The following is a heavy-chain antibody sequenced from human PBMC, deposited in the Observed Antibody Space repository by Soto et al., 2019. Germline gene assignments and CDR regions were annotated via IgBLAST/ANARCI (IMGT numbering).Heavy chain of an antibody. D-gene: IGHD6-13*01. CDR1: GGSFSGYY. CDR2: INHSGST. J-gene: IGHJ6*02. V-gene: IGHV4-34*01. Sequence: PSETLSLTCAVYGGSFSGYYWSWIRQPPGKGLEWIGEINHSGSTNYNPSLKSRVTISVDTSKNQFSLKLSSVTAADTAVYYCARRVAAGRYYYYGMDVWGQGTTVTV. CDR3: ARRVAAGRYYYYGMDV.